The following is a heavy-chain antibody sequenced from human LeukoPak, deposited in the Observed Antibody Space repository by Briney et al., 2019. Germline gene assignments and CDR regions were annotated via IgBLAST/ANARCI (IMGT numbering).Heavy chain of an antibody. CDR3: ASQRYSYGVYDAIDI. CDR2: IIPIFGTA. J-gene: IGHJ3*02. D-gene: IGHD5-18*01. Sequence: ASVKVSCKASGGTFSSYAISWVRQAPGQGLEWMGRIIPIFGTANYAQKFQGRVTITTDESTSTAYMELSSLRSEDTAVYYCASQRYSYGVYDAIDIWGQGTMVTVSS. CDR1: GGTFSSYA. V-gene: IGHV1-69*05.